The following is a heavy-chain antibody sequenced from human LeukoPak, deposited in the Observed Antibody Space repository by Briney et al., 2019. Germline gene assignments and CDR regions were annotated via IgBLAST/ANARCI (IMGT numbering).Heavy chain of an antibody. CDR1: GGSISSSSCY. CDR2: IYYSGST. D-gene: IGHD5-12*01. V-gene: IGHV4-39*01. J-gene: IGHJ4*02. CDR3: ARAPGYSGYDTDY. Sequence: PSETLSLACTVSGGSISSSSCYWGWIRHPPGKGREWIGSIYYSGSTYYNPSLKSRVTISVDTSKNQFSLKLSSVTAADTAVYYCARAPGYSGYDTDYWGQGTLVTVSS.